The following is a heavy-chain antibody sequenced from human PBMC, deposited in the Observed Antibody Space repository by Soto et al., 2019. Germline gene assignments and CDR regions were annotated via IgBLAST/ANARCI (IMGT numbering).Heavy chain of an antibody. D-gene: IGHD5-18*01. Sequence: EVQLVESGGGLVQPGRSLRLSCAASGFTFDDYAMHWVRQAPGKGLEWVSGISWNSGSIGYADSVTGRFTISRDNAKNSLYLQMNSLRAEDTALYYCATYSYGYQHDYYYYYMDVWGKGTTVTVSS. CDR1: GFTFDDYA. CDR2: ISWNSGSI. J-gene: IGHJ6*03. V-gene: IGHV3-9*01. CDR3: ATYSYGYQHDYYYYYMDV.